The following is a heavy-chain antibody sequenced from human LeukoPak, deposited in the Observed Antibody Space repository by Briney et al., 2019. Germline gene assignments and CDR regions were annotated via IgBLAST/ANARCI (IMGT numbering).Heavy chain of an antibody. V-gene: IGHV3-7*01. CDR2: IKPDGSEK. CDR3: ARGQLADIY. D-gene: IGHD2-2*01. CDR1: GFTFRTYW. J-gene: IGHJ4*02. Sequence: PGGSLRLSCAASGFTFRTYWMSWARQTPGKGLEWVAKIKPDGSEKSYVDSVKGRFTISRDNAKTSVYLQMNSLRVEDTAVYYCARGQLADIYWGQGALVTVSS.